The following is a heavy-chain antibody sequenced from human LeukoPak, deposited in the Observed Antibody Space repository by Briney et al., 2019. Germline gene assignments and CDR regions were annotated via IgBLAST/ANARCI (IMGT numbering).Heavy chain of an antibody. CDR2: FSATDGSA. V-gene: IGHV3-23*01. D-gene: IGHD6-13*01. CDR3: TRARIAAAGTGAFDV. J-gene: IGHJ3*01. Sequence: GGSLRLSCATSGFSVSNYGMTWVRQAPGKGLEWVSAFSATDGSAQYAESVKGRFTISRDNSKNSLYLQLNSLWDDDTAVYYCTRARIAAAGTGAFDVWGQGTMVTVSS. CDR1: GFSVSNYG.